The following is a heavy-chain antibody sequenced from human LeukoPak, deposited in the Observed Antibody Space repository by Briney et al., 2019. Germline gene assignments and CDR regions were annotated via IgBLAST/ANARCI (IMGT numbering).Heavy chain of an antibody. CDR2: ISSSSSYI. CDR3: ARDSHSYGDYNY. Sequence: GGSLRLSCAASGFTFSSYSMNWVRQAPGKGLEWVSSISSSSSYIYYADSVKGRFTISRDNAKNSLYLQMNSLRAEDTAVYYCARDSHSYGDYNYWGQGTLVTVSS. J-gene: IGHJ4*02. CDR1: GFTFSSYS. D-gene: IGHD4-17*01. V-gene: IGHV3-21*01.